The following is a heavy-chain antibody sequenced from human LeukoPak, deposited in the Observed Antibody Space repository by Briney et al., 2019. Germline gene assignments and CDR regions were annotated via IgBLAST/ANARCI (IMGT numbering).Heavy chain of an antibody. J-gene: IGHJ4*02. V-gene: IGHV4-31*03. Sequence: SETLSLTCTVSGGSISSGGYYWSWIRQHPGKGLEWIGYIYYSGSTYYNPSLKSRVTISVDTSKNQFSLKLSSVTAADTAVYYCARDRGGGSSFDYWGQGTLVTVSS. CDR3: ARDRGGGSSFDY. D-gene: IGHD3-16*01. CDR1: GGSISSGGYY. CDR2: IYYSGST.